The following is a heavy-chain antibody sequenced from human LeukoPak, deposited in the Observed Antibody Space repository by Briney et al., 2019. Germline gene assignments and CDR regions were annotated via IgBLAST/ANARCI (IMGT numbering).Heavy chain of an antibody. D-gene: IGHD5-24*01. CDR3: AKKRDAFDI. CDR2: ISGSGGST. V-gene: IGHV3-23*01. CDR1: GFTFSSYA. J-gene: IGHJ3*02. Sequence: GGSLRLSGAASGFTFSSYAMSWVRQAPGKGLEWVSAISGSGGSTYYADSVKGRFTIPRDNSKNTLYLHMNSLRAEDTAMYYCAKKRDAFDIWGQGTVVAVSS.